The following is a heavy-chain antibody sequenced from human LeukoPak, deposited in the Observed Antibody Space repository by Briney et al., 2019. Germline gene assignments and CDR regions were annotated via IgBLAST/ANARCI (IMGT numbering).Heavy chain of an antibody. CDR1: GFTFSSYS. CDR2: ISSSSSYI. CDR3: ARASYGVTRSYFDY. D-gene: IGHD1-26*01. J-gene: IGHJ4*02. V-gene: IGHV3-21*01. Sequence: GGSLRLSCAASGFTFSSYSMNWVRQAPGKGLEGVSSISSSSSYIYYADSVKGRFTISRDNAKNSLYLQMNSLRAEDTAVYYCARASYGVTRSYFDYWGQGTLVTVSS.